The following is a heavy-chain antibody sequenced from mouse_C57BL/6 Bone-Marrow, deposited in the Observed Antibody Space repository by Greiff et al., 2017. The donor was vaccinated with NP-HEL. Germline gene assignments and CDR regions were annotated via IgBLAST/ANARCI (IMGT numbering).Heavy chain of an antibody. CDR3: ARDCDGSSYWYFDI. V-gene: IGHV1-81*01. Sequence: QVQLQQSGAELARPGASVKLSCQASGYTFTCYGISWVKQRTGQGLEWIGEIYPRSGNTFYNEKFKGKAPLTAVKSSRTAYMELRSLTSEDSAVYVCARDCDGSSYWYFDIWGTGTTVTVSA. CDR1: GYTFTCYG. CDR2: IYPRSGNT. D-gene: IGHD1-1*01. J-gene: IGHJ1*03.